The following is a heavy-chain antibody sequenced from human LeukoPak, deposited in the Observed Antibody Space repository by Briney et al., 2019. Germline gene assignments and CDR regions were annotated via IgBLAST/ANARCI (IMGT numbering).Heavy chain of an antibody. J-gene: IGHJ6*03. V-gene: IGHV4-59*01. D-gene: IGHD3-3*01. CDR2: IYYSGST. CDR3: ARTADYDFWSGLNYYYYMDV. Sequence: KPSETLSLTCTVSGRSISSYYGSWVRQPPGKGLEWVGYIYYSGSTNYNPSLKSRVTISVDTSKNQHSLKLSSVTAADTAVYYCARTADYDFWSGLNYYYYMDVWGKGTTVTASS. CDR1: GRSISSYY.